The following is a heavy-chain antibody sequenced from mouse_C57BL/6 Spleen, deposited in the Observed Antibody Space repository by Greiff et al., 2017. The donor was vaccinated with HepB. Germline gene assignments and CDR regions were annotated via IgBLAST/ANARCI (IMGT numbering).Heavy chain of an antibody. Sequence: EVQLQQSGPELVKPGASVKISCKASGYTFTDYYMNWVKQSHGKSLEWIGDINPNNGGTSYNQKFKGKATLTVDKSSSTAYIELRSLTSEDSAVYYCARTFGYDEKAYYAMDYWGQGTSVTVSS. J-gene: IGHJ4*01. D-gene: IGHD2-2*01. CDR3: ARTFGYDEKAYYAMDY. CDR2: INPNNGGT. V-gene: IGHV1-26*01. CDR1: GYTFTDYY.